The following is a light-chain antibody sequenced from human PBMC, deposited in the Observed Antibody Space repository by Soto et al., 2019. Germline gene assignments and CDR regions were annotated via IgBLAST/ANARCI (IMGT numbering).Light chain of an antibody. J-gene: IGKJ2*01. Sequence: EIVLTQSPGTLSLSPGERATLSCRASQSVSSSYLAWYQQKPGQAPRLLIYGASSRATGIPDRFSGSGSGTDFTLTISRVEAEDFAVYYCQQFGNSPYTFGQGTRLEIK. CDR2: GAS. CDR1: QSVSSSY. V-gene: IGKV3-20*01. CDR3: QQFGNSPYT.